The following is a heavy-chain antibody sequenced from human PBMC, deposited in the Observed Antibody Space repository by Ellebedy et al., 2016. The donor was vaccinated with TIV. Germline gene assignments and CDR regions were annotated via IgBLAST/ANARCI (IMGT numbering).Heavy chain of an antibody. J-gene: IGHJ2*01. CDR2: SGAAGDT. D-gene: IGHD3-10*01. CDR3: ARGGPGGDNWFFGL. CDR1: GFNLHGSD. V-gene: IGHV3-13*01. Sequence: GESLKISCAASGFNLHGSDLHWVRRRRGKGLEWVAASGAAGDTYFPDDVRGRVPISRERAKNSFYLQMNRLTAGDTAVYYCARGGPGGDNWFFGLWGRGTQVTVSS.